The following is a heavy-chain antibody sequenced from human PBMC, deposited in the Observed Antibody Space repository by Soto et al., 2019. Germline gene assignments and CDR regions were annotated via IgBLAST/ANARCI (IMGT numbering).Heavy chain of an antibody. CDR1: GFAFSTYW. Sequence: EEELVESGGGLVQPGGSLRLSCAASGFAFSTYWMSWVRQAPGKGLEWVANIKQDGSETYYVDFVKGRFAISRDNAKNSVYLQMNNLRAEDTAVSYCARGRRPTIYNGLDVWGQGTTVTVSS. V-gene: IGHV3-7*05. CDR3: ARGRRPTIYNGLDV. CDR2: IKQDGSET. J-gene: IGHJ6*02.